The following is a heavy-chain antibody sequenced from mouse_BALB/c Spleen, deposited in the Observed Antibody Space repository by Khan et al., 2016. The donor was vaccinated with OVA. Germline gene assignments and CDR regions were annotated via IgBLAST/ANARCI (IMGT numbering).Heavy chain of an antibody. CDR3: ARWFAY. CDR1: GYSITSDYA. Sequence: EVQLVESGPGLVKPSQSLSLTCTVTGYSITSDYAWNWIRQFPGNKLEWMGYITSSGSTSYIPSLKGRISITRDTSKNQFFLQLNSVTTEDTATYYCARWFAYWGQGTLGTVSA. J-gene: IGHJ3*01. V-gene: IGHV3-2*02. CDR2: ITSSGST.